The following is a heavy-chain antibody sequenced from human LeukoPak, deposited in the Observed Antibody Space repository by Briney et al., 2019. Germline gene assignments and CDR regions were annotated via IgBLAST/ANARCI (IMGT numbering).Heavy chain of an antibody. CDR3: ARGAIGVVPAAMTEYFQH. Sequence: ASVKVSCKASGYTFTSYGISWVRQAPGQGLEWMGWISAYNGNTNYAQKLQGRVTMTTDTSTSTAYMELRSLRSDDTAVYYCARGAIGVVPAAMTEYFQHWGQGTLVTVSS. V-gene: IGHV1-18*01. D-gene: IGHD2-2*01. CDR1: GYTFTSYG. J-gene: IGHJ1*01. CDR2: ISAYNGNT.